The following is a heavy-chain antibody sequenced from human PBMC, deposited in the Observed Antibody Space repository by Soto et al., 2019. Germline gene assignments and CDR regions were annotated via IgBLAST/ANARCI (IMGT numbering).Heavy chain of an antibody. V-gene: IGHV3-30*18. CDR1: GFTFSTYG. J-gene: IGHJ6*02. D-gene: IGHD3-10*01. CDR3: AKDFKVSGSHYGTLNYYYGMDV. CDR2: ISYDGYLK. Sequence: GGSLRLSCAASGFTFSTYGMQWVRQAPGRGLEWVAVISYDGYLKYYVDAVKGRFTVARDNSKNTLFLEMNSLRVEDTAVYFCAKDFKVSGSHYGTLNYYYGMDVWGQGTTVTVSS.